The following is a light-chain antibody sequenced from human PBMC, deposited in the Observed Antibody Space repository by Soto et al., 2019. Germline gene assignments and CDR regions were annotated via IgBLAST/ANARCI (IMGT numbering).Light chain of an antibody. CDR3: QHYNDWPPAFT. Sequence: EILMTQSPATLSVSPGERATLSCRASQSLNRNLAWYQQKPGQAPRLIIYGASTRASGIPARFSGSGSGTEFTLPICSLQSEDFALYYCQHYNDWPPAFTFGPATKVDL. CDR1: QSLNRN. J-gene: IGKJ3*01. V-gene: IGKV3D-15*01. CDR2: GAS.